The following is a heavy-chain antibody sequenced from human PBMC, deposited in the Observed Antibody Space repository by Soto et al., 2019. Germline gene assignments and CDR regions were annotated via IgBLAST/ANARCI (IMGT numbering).Heavy chain of an antibody. V-gene: IGHV1-69*13. Sequence: SVKVSCKASGGTFSSYAISWVRQAPGQGLEWMGGIIPIFGTANYAQKFQGRVTITADESTSTAYMELSSLRSEDTAVYYCARDRPLYSSSSGYYYYGMDVLGQGTTVTFSS. CDR1: GGTFSSYA. CDR2: IIPIFGTA. J-gene: IGHJ6*02. CDR3: ARDRPLYSSSSGYYYYGMDV. D-gene: IGHD6-6*01.